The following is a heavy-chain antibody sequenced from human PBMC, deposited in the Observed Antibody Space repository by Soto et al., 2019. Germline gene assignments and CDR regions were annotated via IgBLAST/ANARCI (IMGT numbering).Heavy chain of an antibody. V-gene: IGHV3-30-3*01. J-gene: IGHJ4*02. CDR2: VSYDGNTK. CDR1: GFTFTNYA. D-gene: IGHD2-15*01. CDR3: AREGEYCSGGSCTYFAY. Sequence: QVQLVESGGGVVQPGRSLRLSCAASGFTFTNYAMYWVRQAPGKGLEWVAFVSYDGNTKHYAASVRGRFTGSRDNSKNTVYLQLNSLRAEDTAVYYCAREGEYCSGGSCTYFAYWGQGTLVTVSS.